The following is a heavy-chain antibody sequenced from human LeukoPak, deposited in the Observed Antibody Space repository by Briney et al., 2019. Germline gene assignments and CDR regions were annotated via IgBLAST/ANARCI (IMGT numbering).Heavy chain of an antibody. Sequence: SQTLSLTCTVSGGSISSGSYYWSWIRQPAGKGLEWIGRIYTSGSTNYNPSRKSRATISVDTSKNQFSLKLSSVTAADTAVYYCARGQKNTPFDYWGQGTLVTVSS. CDR2: IYTSGST. CDR3: ARGQKNTPFDY. CDR1: GGSISSGSYY. D-gene: IGHD2/OR15-2a*01. V-gene: IGHV4-61*02. J-gene: IGHJ4*02.